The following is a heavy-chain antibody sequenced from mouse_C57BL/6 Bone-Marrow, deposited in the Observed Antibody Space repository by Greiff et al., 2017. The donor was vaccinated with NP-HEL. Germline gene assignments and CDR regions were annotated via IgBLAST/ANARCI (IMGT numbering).Heavy chain of an antibody. V-gene: IGHV10-3*01. CDR1: GFTFNTYA. J-gene: IGHJ3*01. Sequence: EVQLVESGGGLVQPKGSLKLSCAASGFTFNTYAMHWVRQAPGKGLEWVARIRSKSSNYATYYADSVKDRFTISRDDSQSMLYLQMNNLKTEDTAMYYCVRGGDGYYSAWFAYWGQGTLVTVSA. CDR2: IRSKSSNYAT. D-gene: IGHD2-3*01. CDR3: VRGGDGYYSAWFAY.